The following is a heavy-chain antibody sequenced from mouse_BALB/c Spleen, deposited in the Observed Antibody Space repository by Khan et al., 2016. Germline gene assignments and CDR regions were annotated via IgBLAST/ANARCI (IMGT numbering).Heavy chain of an antibody. CDR3: ARSDYGDKDAMDY. Sequence: EVKLLESGPGLVKPSQSLSLTCTVTGYSITSDYAWNLIRQLPGNRLEWMGYISYSGSTSYNPSLKSLTFITRHTSKHQFFLHLNSVTSEDTATYYCARSDYGDKDAMDYWGQGTSVTVSS. V-gene: IGHV3-2*02. J-gene: IGHJ4*01. CDR2: ISYSGST. CDR1: GYSITSDYA. D-gene: IGHD1-1*01.